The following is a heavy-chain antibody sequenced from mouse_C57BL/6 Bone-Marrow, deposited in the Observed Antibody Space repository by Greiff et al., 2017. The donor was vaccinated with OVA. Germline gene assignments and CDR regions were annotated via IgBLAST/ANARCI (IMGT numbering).Heavy chain of an antibody. V-gene: IGHV1-80*01. CDR1: GYAFSSYW. CDR3: ASLIYDGYYPYAMDY. Sequence: VVESGASVKISCNASGYAFSSYWMNWVKQRPGKGLEWIGQIYPGDGDTNYNGKFKGKATLTADKSSSTAYMQRSSLTSEDSAVYFGASLIYDGYYPYAMDYWGQGASVTVSS. J-gene: IGHJ4*01. CDR2: IYPGDGDT. D-gene: IGHD2-3*01.